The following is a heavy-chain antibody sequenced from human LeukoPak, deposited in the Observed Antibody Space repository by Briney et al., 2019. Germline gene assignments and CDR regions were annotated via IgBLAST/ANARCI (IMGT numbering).Heavy chain of an antibody. CDR3: ASAVRNGSYQPYYFDY. J-gene: IGHJ4*02. Sequence: SETLPLTCTVSGGSISSYYWSWIRQPPGKGLEWIGYIYYSGSTNYNPSLKSRVTISVDTSKNQFSLKLSSVTAADTAVYYCASAVRNGSYQPYYFDYWGQGTLVTVSS. V-gene: IGHV4-59*08. CDR2: IYYSGST. D-gene: IGHD1-26*01. CDR1: GGSISSYY.